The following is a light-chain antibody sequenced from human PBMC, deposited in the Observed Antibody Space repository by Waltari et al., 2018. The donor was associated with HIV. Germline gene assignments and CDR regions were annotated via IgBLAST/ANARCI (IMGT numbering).Light chain of an antibody. CDR1: TSDFGRYNS. CDR2: EVT. Sequence: QPASVSGSPGQSVTISCTGTTSDFGRYNSVSWYQQHPGNVPKVIIYEVTSRPSGVPHRFSGARSGNTASLTISGLQAEDEAVYYCSTHTTSDTLIFGGGTKLTVL. CDR3: STHTTSDTLI. V-gene: IGLV2-14*03. J-gene: IGLJ2*01.